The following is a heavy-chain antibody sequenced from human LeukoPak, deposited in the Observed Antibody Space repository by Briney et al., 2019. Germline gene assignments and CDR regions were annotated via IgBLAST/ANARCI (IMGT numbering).Heavy chain of an antibody. D-gene: IGHD6-19*01. CDR3: ATTSPSIAVDKSDAFDI. Sequence: ASVKVPCKVSGYTLNELSMHWVRQAPGKGLEWMGGFDPEDGETIYAQKFQGRVTMTEDTSTDTAYMELSSLRSEDTAVYYCATTSPSIAVDKSDAFDIWGQGTMVTVSS. V-gene: IGHV1-24*01. J-gene: IGHJ3*02. CDR1: GYTLNELS. CDR2: FDPEDGET.